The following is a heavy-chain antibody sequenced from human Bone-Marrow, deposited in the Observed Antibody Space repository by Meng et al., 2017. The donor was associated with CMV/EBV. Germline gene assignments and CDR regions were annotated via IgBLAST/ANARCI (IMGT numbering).Heavy chain of an antibody. CDR1: GYTFTSYY. CDR3: ARESWLGGLDY. J-gene: IGHJ4*02. D-gene: IGHD5-12*01. Sequence: SVKVFCKASGYTFTSYYMHWVRQAPGQGLEWMGIINPSGGSTSYAQKFQGRVTMTRDTSTSTVYMELSSLRTEDTAVYYCARESWLGGLDYWGQGTLVTVSS. V-gene: IGHV1-46*01. CDR2: INPSGGST.